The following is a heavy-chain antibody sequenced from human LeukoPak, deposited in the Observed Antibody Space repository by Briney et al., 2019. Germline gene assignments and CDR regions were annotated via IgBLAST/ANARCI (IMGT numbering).Heavy chain of an antibody. CDR3: ARQGSRWELLRALVFDY. CDR2: IYYSGST. D-gene: IGHD1-26*01. V-gene: IGHV4-30-4*08. Sequence: SETLSLTCTVSGGSISSGDYYWSWIRQPPGKGLEWIGYIYYSGSTYYNPSLKSRVTISVDTSKNQFSLKLSSVTAADTAVYYCARQGSRWELLRALVFDYWGQGTLVTVSS. CDR1: GGSISSGDYY. J-gene: IGHJ4*02.